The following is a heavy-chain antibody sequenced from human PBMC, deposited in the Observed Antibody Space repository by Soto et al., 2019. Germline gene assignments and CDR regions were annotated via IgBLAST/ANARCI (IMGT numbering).Heavy chain of an antibody. CDR3: ARVGSSGWSPDY. CDR1: GGSISGHY. CDR2: IFYTGST. Sequence: SETLSLTCTVSGGSISGHYWIWIRQSPGKRLEWIGYIFYTGSTNYNPSLESRVTLSADTSKNQFSLRLSSVTAADTAVYYCARVGSSGWSPDYWGQGTLVTVSS. V-gene: IGHV4-59*11. J-gene: IGHJ4*02. D-gene: IGHD6-19*01.